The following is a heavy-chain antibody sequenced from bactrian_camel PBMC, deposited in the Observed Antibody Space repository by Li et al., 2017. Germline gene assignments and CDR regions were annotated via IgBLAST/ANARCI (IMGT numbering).Heavy chain of an antibody. CDR3: ASKWRRGSWYDPQNFDA. D-gene: IGHD6*01. CDR2: INIDGAST. V-gene: IGHV3S1*01. CDR1: TIRYPSYC. J-gene: IGHJ6*01. Sequence: HVQLVESGGGSVQSGESLRLSCQVSTIRYPSYCMGWFRQAPGKEREWVSSINIDGASTYYADSVKGRFTISKDNAKNTLYLQMNSLKPEDTAMYYCASKWRRGSWYDPQNFDAWGQGTQVTVS.